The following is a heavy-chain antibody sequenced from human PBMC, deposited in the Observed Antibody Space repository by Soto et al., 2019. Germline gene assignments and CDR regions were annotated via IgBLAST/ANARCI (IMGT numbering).Heavy chain of an antibody. CDR3: ARVGSGWSYFDY. CDR2: ISTYNGNT. D-gene: IGHD6-19*01. Sequence: ASVKVSCKPSGYTFSSYGISWVRQAPGQGLEWMGWISTYNGNTNYAQKFQGRVTMTTDTSTSTAYMELRSLRSDDTAVYYCARVGSGWSYFDYWGQGTLVTVSS. CDR1: GYTFSSYG. V-gene: IGHV1-18*01. J-gene: IGHJ4*02.